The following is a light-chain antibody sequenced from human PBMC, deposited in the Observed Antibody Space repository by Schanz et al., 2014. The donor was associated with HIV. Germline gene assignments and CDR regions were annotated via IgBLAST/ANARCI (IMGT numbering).Light chain of an antibody. J-gene: IGLJ2*01. CDR3: SSFAGNNKLL. CDR2: DVN. V-gene: IGLV2-8*01. CDR1: SSDVGGYNY. Sequence: QSALTQPPSASGSPGQSVTISCTGTSSDVGGYNYVSWYQQHPGKAPKLMVYDVNKRPSGVPDRFSGSKSGNTASLTVSGLQADDEADYYCSSFAGNNKLLFGGGTKLTVL.